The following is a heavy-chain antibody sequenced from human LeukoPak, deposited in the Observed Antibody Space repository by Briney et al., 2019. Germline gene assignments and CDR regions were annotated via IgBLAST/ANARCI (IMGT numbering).Heavy chain of an antibody. CDR2: ISSSGSTI. CDR3: AKGWSWIDS. D-gene: IGHD1-26*01. CDR1: GFTFSSYG. J-gene: IGHJ4*02. V-gene: IGHV3-48*04. Sequence: GGSLRLSCAASGFTFSSYGMHWVRQAPGKGLEWVSYISSSGSTIYYADSVKGRFTFSRDNAKNSLYLQMNSLRAEDTAVYYCAKGWSWIDSWGQGTLVTVSS.